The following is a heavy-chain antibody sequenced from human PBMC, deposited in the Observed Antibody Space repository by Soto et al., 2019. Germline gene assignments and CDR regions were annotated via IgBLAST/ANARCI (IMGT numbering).Heavy chain of an antibody. V-gene: IGHV1-69*12. CDR2: IIPICGTA. J-gene: IGHJ3*02. D-gene: IGHD3-22*01. CDR1: GGTFSSYA. Sequence: QVQLVQSGAEVKKPGSSVKVSCKASGGTFSSYAISWVRQAPGQGLEWMGGIIPICGTANYAQKFKGRVTIPAGAYTGTACMELSSLRSEDTAVYYCARDVALGDFDSSDVAFDIWGQGTMVTVSS. CDR3: ARDVALGDFDSSDVAFDI.